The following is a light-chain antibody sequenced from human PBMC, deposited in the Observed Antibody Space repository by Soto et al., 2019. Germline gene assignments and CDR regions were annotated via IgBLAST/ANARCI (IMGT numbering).Light chain of an antibody. CDR2: AAS. Sequence: PVTQSPASLSASVGAIVTITCRTGPTISNYLAWYHKKQGKVPNLLIYAASTLQSGVPSRFSGSASGTELTITISSLQAEDGETDYGQKYNSAPWTFGQGTKVEIK. CDR1: PTISNY. V-gene: IGKV1-27*01. J-gene: IGKJ1*01. CDR3: QKYNSAPWT.